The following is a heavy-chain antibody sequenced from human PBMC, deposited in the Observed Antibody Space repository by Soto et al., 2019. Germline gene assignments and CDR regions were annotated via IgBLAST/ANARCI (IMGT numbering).Heavy chain of an antibody. Sequence: QVQLVQSGAEVKKPGASVKVSCKASGYTFTIYYMHWVRQAPGQGLEWMGWINTDSGGTKYAQNFQGGVTMTRDTSISTVYMELSRLRSDDTAVYYCAREIRSGYYKYWYFDLWGRGTLVTVSS. D-gene: IGHD3-3*01. CDR2: INTDSGGT. V-gene: IGHV1-2*02. CDR1: GYTFTIYY. CDR3: AREIRSGYYKYWYFDL. J-gene: IGHJ2*01.